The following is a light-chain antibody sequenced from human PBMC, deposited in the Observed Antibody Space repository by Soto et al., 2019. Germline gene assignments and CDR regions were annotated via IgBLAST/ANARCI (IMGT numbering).Light chain of an antibody. CDR1: QSISAKY. V-gene: IGKV3-20*01. J-gene: IGKJ2*01. Sequence: EIVLTQSPGLLSSSPGDTVVLSCRASQSISAKYSDWYQLRPAQSPRLLIYGASGRSTGVAGRCSGSGSGTEDTLTISRLEPEDVVVYCCQHFSNSPPYTFGQGTKLEI. CDR2: GAS. CDR3: QHFSNSPPYT.